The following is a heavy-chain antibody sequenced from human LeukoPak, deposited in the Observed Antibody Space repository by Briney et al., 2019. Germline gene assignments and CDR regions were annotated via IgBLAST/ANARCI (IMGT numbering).Heavy chain of an antibody. D-gene: IGHD3-10*01. V-gene: IGHV1-2*02. CDR1: GYTFTGYY. CDR2: INPNSGGT. Sequence: ASVKVSCKASGYTFTGYYMHWVRQAPGQGLEWMGWINPNSGGTNYAKKFQGRVTMTRDTSINTAYMELSRLKTDDTAVYYCARSLYGIRGVVKHYYMDVWGKGTTVTVSS. CDR3: ARSLYGIRGVVKHYYMDV. J-gene: IGHJ6*03.